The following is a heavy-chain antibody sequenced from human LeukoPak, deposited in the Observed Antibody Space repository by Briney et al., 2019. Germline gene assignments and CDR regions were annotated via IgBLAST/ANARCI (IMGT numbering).Heavy chain of an antibody. D-gene: IGHD1-26*01. CDR3: AKDKWGGSSSGNAFDI. J-gene: IGHJ3*02. CDR2: ISWNSGSI. V-gene: IGHV3-9*03. CDR1: GFTFDDYA. Sequence: PGRSLRLSCAASGFTFDDYAMHWVRQAPGKGLEWVSGISWNSGSIGYADSVKGRFTISRDNAKNSLYLQMNSLRAEDMALYYCAKDKWGGSSSGNAFDIWGQGTMVTVSS.